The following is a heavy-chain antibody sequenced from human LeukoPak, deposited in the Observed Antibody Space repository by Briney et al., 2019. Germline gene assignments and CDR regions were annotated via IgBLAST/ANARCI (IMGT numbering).Heavy chain of an antibody. J-gene: IGHJ4*02. CDR1: GYTFTGYC. CDR2: INPNSGGT. V-gene: IGHV1-2*02. CDR3: ARDPSGWELPTDY. Sequence: ASVKVSCKASGYTFTGYCMHGVRQAPGQGLEWMGWINPNSGGTNYAQKFQGRVTMTRDTSISTAYMELSRLRSDDTAVYYCARDPSGWELPTDYWGQGTLVTVSS. D-gene: IGHD1-26*01.